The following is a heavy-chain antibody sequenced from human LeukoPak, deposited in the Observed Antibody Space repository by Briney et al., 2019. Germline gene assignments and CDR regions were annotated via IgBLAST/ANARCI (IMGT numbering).Heavy chain of an antibody. CDR2: IYYSGST. CDR3: ARAPTRSGIDY. V-gene: IGHV4-31*03. J-gene: IGHJ4*02. Sequence: SETLSLTCTVSGYSISSGYYWGWIRQHPGKGLEWIGYIYYSGSTYYNPSLKSRVTISVDTSKNQFSLKLSSVTAADTAVYYCARAPTRSGIDYWGQGTLVTVSS. D-gene: IGHD3-10*01. CDR1: GYSISSGYY.